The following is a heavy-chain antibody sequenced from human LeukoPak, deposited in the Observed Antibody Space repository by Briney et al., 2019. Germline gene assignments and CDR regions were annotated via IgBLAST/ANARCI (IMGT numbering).Heavy chain of an antibody. CDR1: GGTFSSYA. D-gene: IGHD5-12*01. CDR3: AREGGNTPTPDIDVDIVAPLHYGMDV. Sequence: GASVKVSCKASGGTFSSYAISWVRQAPGQGLEWMGGIIPIFGTANYAQKFQGRVTITADESTSTAYMELSSLRSEDTAVYYCAREGGNTPTPDIDVDIVAPLHYGMDVWGQGTTVTVSS. J-gene: IGHJ6*02. CDR2: IIPIFGTA. V-gene: IGHV1-69*13.